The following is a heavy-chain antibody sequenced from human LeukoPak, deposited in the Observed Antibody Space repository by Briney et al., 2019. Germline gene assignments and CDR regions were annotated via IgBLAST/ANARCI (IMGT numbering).Heavy chain of an antibody. CDR1: GDSVSSNSVT. Sequence: SQTLSLTCAISGDSVSSNSVTWNWIRQSPSGGLEWLGRTYYRSTWYNDYAVSVRGRITVNPDTSKNQFSLHLNSVTPEDTAVYYCARRLTQYDCFDPWGQGILVTVSS. CDR3: ARRLTQYDCFDP. D-gene: IGHD2-2*01. J-gene: IGHJ5*02. CDR2: TYYRSTWYN. V-gene: IGHV6-1*01.